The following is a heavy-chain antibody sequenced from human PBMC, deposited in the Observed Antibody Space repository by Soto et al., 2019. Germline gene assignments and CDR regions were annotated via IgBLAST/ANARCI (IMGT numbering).Heavy chain of an antibody. D-gene: IGHD3-10*01. CDR2: IIPNFDTP. CDR3: AVAMVREILIFESSGMHV. V-gene: IGHV1-69*01. CDR1: GGSFNNYA. J-gene: IGHJ6*02. Sequence: QVHLVQSGAEVKKPGSSVKVSCKTSGGSFNNYAVSWVRQAPGQGLEWMGGIIPNFDTPNYAQKFQDRVTTNADESTSTVYMELRILRSNDTAVYYCAVAMVREILIFESSGMHVWGQGTTVIVSS.